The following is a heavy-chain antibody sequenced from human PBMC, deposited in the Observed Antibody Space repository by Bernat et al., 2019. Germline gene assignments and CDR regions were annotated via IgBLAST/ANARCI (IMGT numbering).Heavy chain of an antibody. J-gene: IGHJ5*02. CDR1: GFTFSSYA. Sequence: EVQLLESGGGLVQPGGSLRLSCAASGFTFSSYAMSWVRQAPGKGLAWVSAISGSGGSTYDADSVKGRFTISRDNSKNRLYLQMNRLRAEDTAVYYCAKTYYDYIWGSYRSNWFDPWGQGTLVTVSS. D-gene: IGHD3-16*02. CDR2: ISGSGGST. CDR3: AKTYYDYIWGSYRSNWFDP. V-gene: IGHV3-23*01.